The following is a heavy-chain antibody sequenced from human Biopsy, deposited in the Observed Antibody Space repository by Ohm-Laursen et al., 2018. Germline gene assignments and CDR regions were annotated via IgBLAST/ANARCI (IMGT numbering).Heavy chain of an antibody. CDR1: YGSISGHF. V-gene: IGHV4-59*11. Sequence: GTLSLTCAVTYGSISGHFWSWIRQAPGKGLEWIGYVYYNGNTNYSPSLKSRATISLDTSNNQFSLTLTSVTAADTAVYYCARTPGKAVAGRFLDLWGRGTLVTVSS. CDR3: ARTPGKAVAGRFLDL. CDR2: VYYNGNT. J-gene: IGHJ2*01. D-gene: IGHD6-19*01.